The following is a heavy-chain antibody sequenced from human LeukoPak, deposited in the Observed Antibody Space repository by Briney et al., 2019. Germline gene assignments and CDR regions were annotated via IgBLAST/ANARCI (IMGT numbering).Heavy chain of an antibody. D-gene: IGHD2-2*01. Sequence: GGSLRLSCAASGFTFRSYGMHWVRQAPGKGLDWVAIIWYDGSNKYYADSVKGRFTISRDNFKNTLYLQMNSLRVEDTAVYYCARALGYCSSTSCYANYYYGMDVWGQGTTVTVSS. V-gene: IGHV3-33*01. CDR1: GFTFRSYG. CDR2: IWYDGSNK. CDR3: ARALGYCSSTSCYANYYYGMDV. J-gene: IGHJ6*02.